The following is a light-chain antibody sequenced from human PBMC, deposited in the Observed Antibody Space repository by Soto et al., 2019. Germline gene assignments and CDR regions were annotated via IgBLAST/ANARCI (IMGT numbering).Light chain of an antibody. CDR1: QSVSSY. CDR3: QQRSNWPPAIT. J-gene: IGKJ5*01. Sequence: EIVLAQSPATLSLSRGERATLCCRASQSVSSYLAWYQQKPGQAPRLLIYDASNRATGIPARFSGSGSGTDFTLTISSLEPEDFAVYYCQQRSNWPPAITFGQGTRLEIK. V-gene: IGKV3-11*01. CDR2: DAS.